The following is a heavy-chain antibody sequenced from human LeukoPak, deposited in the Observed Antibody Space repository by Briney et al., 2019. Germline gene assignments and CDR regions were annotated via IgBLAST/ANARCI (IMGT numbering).Heavy chain of an antibody. CDR1: GYSFTNYW. J-gene: IGHJ4*02. V-gene: IGHV5-51*01. CDR3: AGTRRYCSSTSCYYYFDY. Sequence: HGESLKISCKGSGYSFTNYWIGWVRQMPGKGLEWMGIIYPGDSDTRYSPSFQGQVTISADKSISTAYLQWSSLKASDTAMYYCAGTRRYCSSTSCYYYFDYWGQGTLVTVSS. CDR2: IYPGDSDT. D-gene: IGHD2-2*01.